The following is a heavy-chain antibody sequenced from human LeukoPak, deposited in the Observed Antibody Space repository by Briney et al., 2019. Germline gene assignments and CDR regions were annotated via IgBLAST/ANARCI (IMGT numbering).Heavy chain of an antibody. CDR1: VGPIPSYY. CDR2: IRSRGST. J-gene: IGHJ4*02. CDR3: AREEDGSGSYVDHKTGDY. V-gene: IGHV4-4*07. Sequence: PSETLSLTCTVSVGPIPSYYRSLIPQSPGKGPEWIGRIRSRGSTNYNPSRKGRVTMSVDTSKNQFSLKLSSVTAADTAVYYCAREEDGSGSYVDHKTGDYWGQGILVTVSS. D-gene: IGHD3-10*01.